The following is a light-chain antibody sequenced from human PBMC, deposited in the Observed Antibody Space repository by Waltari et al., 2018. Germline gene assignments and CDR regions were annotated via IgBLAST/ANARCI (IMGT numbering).Light chain of an antibody. CDR1: SGHSSNV. Sequence: QLVVTQSPSASASLGASVKLTCTLSSGHSSNVIAWLQKHPERGPRYLMKVNSDGSHSRGAELPDRCSGSSSGAERYLPISNLQSEDEADYYCQTGGHGTWVFGGGTKLTVL. V-gene: IGLV4-69*01. CDR2: VNSDGSH. J-gene: IGLJ3*02. CDR3: QTGGHGTWV.